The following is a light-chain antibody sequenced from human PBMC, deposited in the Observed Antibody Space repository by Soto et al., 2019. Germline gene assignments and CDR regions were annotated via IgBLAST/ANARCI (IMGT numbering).Light chain of an antibody. V-gene: IGLV2-8*01. CDR1: SSDVGGYNY. J-gene: IGLJ3*02. CDR2: EVT. CDR3: SSYAASNNFSFV. Sequence: QSALTQPPSASGSPGQSVTISCTGTSSDVGGYNYVSWYQQYPGRGPKLIIYEVTKRPSGVHDRLSGSKSGNTSSLTVSGLQAEDEADYYCSSYAASNNFSFVFVGGTKLTVL.